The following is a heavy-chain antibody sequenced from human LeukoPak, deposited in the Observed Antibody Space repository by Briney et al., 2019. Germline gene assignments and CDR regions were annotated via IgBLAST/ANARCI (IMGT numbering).Heavy chain of an antibody. V-gene: IGHV3-15*07. J-gene: IGHJ5*02. Sequence: GGSLRLSCATSGLTFSNAWMNWVRQAPGKGLEWVGRIRSNSDGGTIDYAAPVKGRFTLSRDDSKTTLYLQMNSLQTEDTAVYYCATDFYDSTWGQGTLVTVSS. CDR1: GLTFSNAW. CDR3: ATDFYDST. D-gene: IGHD3-22*01. CDR2: IRSNSDGGTI.